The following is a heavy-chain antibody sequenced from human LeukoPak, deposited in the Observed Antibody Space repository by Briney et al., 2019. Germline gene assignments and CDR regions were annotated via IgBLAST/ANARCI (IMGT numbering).Heavy chain of an antibody. CDR1: GGSFSGYY. V-gene: IGHV4-34*01. Sequence: SETLSLTCAVYGGSFSGYYWSWIRQPPGKGLEWIGEINHSGSTYYNPSLKSRVTISVDTSKNQFSLKPSSVTAADTAVYYCARGRRYCSSTSCYHPYYYMDVWGKGTTVTVSS. D-gene: IGHD2-2*01. CDR3: ARGRRYCSSTSCYHPYYYMDV. CDR2: INHSGST. J-gene: IGHJ6*03.